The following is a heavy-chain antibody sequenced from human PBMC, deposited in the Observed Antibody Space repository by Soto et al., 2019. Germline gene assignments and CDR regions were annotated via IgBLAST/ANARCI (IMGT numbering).Heavy chain of an antibody. V-gene: IGHV1-3*01. CDR2: ITAANGNT. CDR1: GYTFTSHA. Sequence: QLVQSGAEVKQPGASVKVSCKASGYTFTSHAMHCVRQAPGQRLEWMGWITAANGNTKYSQKFQGRATITRDTSASTAYMELSSLRSEDTAVYFRARGSSDWLPYFDYWGQGSLVTVSS. CDR3: ARGSSDWLPYFDY. D-gene: IGHD3-9*01. J-gene: IGHJ4*02.